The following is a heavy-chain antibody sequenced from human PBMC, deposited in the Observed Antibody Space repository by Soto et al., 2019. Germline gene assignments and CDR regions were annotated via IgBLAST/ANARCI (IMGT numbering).Heavy chain of an antibody. J-gene: IGHJ5*02. CDR1: GGTFSSYA. CDR2: IIPIFGTA. V-gene: IGHV1-69*13. Sequence: SVKVSCKASGGTFSSYAISWVRQAPGQGLEWMGGIIPIFGTANYAQKFQGRVTITADESTSTAYMELSSLRSEDTAVYYCARDGKSGYSYRWFEPWGQGTLVTVSS. CDR3: ARDGKSGYSYRWFEP. D-gene: IGHD5-18*01.